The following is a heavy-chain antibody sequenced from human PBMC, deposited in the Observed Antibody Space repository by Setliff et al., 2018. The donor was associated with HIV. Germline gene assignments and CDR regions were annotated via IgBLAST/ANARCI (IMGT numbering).Heavy chain of an antibody. D-gene: IGHD6-19*01. J-gene: IGHJ4*02. V-gene: IGHV1-69*06. CDR3: ARDEGSGWPLDY. CDR2: IIPISGTA. Sequence: GASVKVSCKASGGTLSSYAISWVRQAPGQGLEWMGGIIPISGTANNAQKFQGRVTITADKSSTAYMQLSSLRSEDTAVYYCARDEGSGWPLDYWGQGTLVTVSS. CDR1: GGTLSSYA.